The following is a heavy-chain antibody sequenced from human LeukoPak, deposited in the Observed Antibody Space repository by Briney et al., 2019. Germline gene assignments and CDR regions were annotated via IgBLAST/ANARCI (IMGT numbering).Heavy chain of an antibody. Sequence: PGGSLRLSCAASGFTFSSYTIHWVRQAPGKGLEYVSAISGNWGDTYCANSVKGRFTISRDNSKNTLNLQMGSLRPEDMAVYYCAREFHGYSYGSFDYWGQGTLVTVSS. J-gene: IGHJ4*02. D-gene: IGHD5-18*01. V-gene: IGHV3-64*01. CDR2: ISGNWGDT. CDR3: AREFHGYSYGSFDY. CDR1: GFTFSSYT.